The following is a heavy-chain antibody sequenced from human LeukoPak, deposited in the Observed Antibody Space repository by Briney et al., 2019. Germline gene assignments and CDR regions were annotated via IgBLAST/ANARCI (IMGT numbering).Heavy chain of an antibody. V-gene: IGHV3-30*18. CDR3: AKLGMLADY. CDR2: ISYDGSNK. Sequence: PGGSLRLSCAASGFTFSSYGMHWVRQAPGKGLEWVAVISYDGSNKYYADSVKGRFTISRDNSKNTLYLQMNSLRAEDTAVYYCAKLGMLADYWGQGTQVTVSS. D-gene: IGHD3-10*02. J-gene: IGHJ4*02. CDR1: GFTFSSYG.